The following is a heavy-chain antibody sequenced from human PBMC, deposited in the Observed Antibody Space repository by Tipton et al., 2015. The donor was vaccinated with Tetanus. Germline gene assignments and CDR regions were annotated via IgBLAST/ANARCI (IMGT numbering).Heavy chain of an antibody. CDR3: AREADCSGGSCFSGDFDN. D-gene: IGHD2-15*01. CDR2: SWYDGTDK. CDR1: GFTFNGYG. Sequence: SGFTFNGYGIHCVRQAPGKGLEWVAVSWYDGTDKYYADSMKGRFSISRDNSKNTLYLQMNSLRAEDTAVYYCAREADCSGGSCFSGDFDNWGQGTQVTVSS. V-gene: IGHV3-33*01. J-gene: IGHJ4*02.